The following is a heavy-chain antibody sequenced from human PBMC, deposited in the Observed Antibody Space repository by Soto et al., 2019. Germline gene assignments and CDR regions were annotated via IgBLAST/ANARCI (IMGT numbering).Heavy chain of an antibody. J-gene: IGHJ4*02. CDR1: GFTFSSYW. D-gene: IGHD3-22*01. CDR3: VRENYDSSGGN. CDR2: INSDGTST. V-gene: IGHV3-74*01. Sequence: EVQLVESGGGLVQPGGSLRLSCAASGFTFSSYWMHWVRQAPGKGLVWVSCINSDGTSTTYADSVKGRFTISRDNAKNTLYLQMNSLRAEDTAVYYCVRENYDSSGGNWGQGTLVTVSP.